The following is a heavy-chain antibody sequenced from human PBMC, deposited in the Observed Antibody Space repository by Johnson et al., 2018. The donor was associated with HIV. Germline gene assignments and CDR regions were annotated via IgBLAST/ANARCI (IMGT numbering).Heavy chain of an antibody. J-gene: IGHJ3*02. D-gene: IGHD3-16*02. Sequence: VQLVESGGGLAQPGGSLRLSCAASGLAFSSFAMSWVRQAPGRGLEWVSAISGSGGSTYYADSVKGRFTLSRDNSKNTLYLQMNSLRAEDTAEYYCARGDREIWFGGVIAPGAFDIWGQGTMVTVSS. CDR1: GLAFSSFA. V-gene: IGHV3-23*04. CDR3: ARGDREIWFGGVIAPGAFDI. CDR2: ISGSGGST.